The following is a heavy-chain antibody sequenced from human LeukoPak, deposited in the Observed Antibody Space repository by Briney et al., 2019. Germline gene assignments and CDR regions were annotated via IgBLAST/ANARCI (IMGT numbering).Heavy chain of an antibody. CDR1: GGSISSSSYY. CDR2: IYYSGST. Sequence: SETLSLTCTVSGGSISSSSYYWGWIRQPPGKGLEWIGSIYYSGSTYYNPSLKSRVTISVDKSKNQFSLKLSSVTAADTAVYYCARDGDSSGFLFDYWGQGTLVTVSS. J-gene: IGHJ4*02. CDR3: ARDGDSSGFLFDY. D-gene: IGHD3-22*01. V-gene: IGHV4-39*07.